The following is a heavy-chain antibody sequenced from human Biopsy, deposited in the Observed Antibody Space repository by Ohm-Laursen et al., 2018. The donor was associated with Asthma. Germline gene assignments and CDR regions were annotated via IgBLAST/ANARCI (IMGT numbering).Heavy chain of an antibody. J-gene: IGHJ3*01. D-gene: IGHD3-9*01. CDR3: ARTYYDFLTGQVNDAFAL. CDR2: INAGDGNT. V-gene: IGHV1-3*01. CDR1: GYTFINFA. Sequence: SSVKVSCKASGYTFINFAIHWVRQAPGQRLEWMGWINAGDGNTKYSQKFQGRVTITRDTSASTAYMDLRSLRSEDTAMYYCARTYYDFLTGQVNDAFALWGQGATVTVSS.